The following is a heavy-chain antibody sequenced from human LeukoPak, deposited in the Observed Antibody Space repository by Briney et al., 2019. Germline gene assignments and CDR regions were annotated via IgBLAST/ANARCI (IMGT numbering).Heavy chain of an antibody. CDR3: ATYSGVHHKTFDD. D-gene: IGHD1-26*01. J-gene: IGHJ4*02. CDR2: IKQDESEK. CDR1: GISLSRYW. V-gene: IGHV3-7*03. Sequence: GGSLRLSCAASGISLSRYWMSWVRQAPGEGLEWVANIKQDESEKDYVDSVRGRFTIPRDDAQNSLYLQMNSLRAEDTALYYCATYSGVHHKTFDDWGQGTLVTVSS.